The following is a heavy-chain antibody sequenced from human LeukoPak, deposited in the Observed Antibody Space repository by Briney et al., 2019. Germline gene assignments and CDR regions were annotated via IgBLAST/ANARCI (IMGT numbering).Heavy chain of an antibody. CDR3: ARVMKEWLCPDY. J-gene: IGHJ4*02. CDR2: IYSGGST. D-gene: IGHD3-3*01. CDR1: GFIVSSNY. Sequence: GGSLRLPCAASGFIVSSNYMSWVRQAPGKGLELVSLIYSGGSTYYADSVKGRFTISRDISKTTVYFQMNSLRAEDTAVYYCARVMKEWLCPDYWGQGSLVTVSS. V-gene: IGHV3-53*01.